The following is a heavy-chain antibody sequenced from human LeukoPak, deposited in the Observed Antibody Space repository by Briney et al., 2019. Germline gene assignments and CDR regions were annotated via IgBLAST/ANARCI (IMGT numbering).Heavy chain of an antibody. CDR2: INPNSGGT. D-gene: IGHD3-10*01. V-gene: IGHV1-2*02. CDR3: ARNVLLWFGELLYFDY. J-gene: IGHJ4*02. CDR1: GFTFSSYG. Sequence: PGGSLRLSCAASGFTFSSYGMHWVRQAPGKGLEWMGWINPNSGGTNYAQKFQGRVTMTRDTSISTAYMELSRLRSDDTAVYYCARNVLLWFGELLYFDYWGQGTLVTVSS.